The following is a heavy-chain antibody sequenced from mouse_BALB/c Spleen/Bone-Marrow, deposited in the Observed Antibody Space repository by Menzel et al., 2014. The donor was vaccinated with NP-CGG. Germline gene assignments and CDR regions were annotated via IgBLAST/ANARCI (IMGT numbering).Heavy chain of an antibody. CDR3: TRDGKGNYDYAMDY. J-gene: IGHJ4*01. Sequence: EVKLVESGGGLVKPGGSLKLSCAASGFTFSSYAMSWVRQTPEKRLEWVATISSGGSYTYYPDSVKGRFTISRDNAKNTLCLKMSSLKSEDTAMYYCTRDGKGNYDYAMDYWGRGTSVTVSS. V-gene: IGHV5-6-4*01. D-gene: IGHD2-1*01. CDR1: GFTFSSYA. CDR2: ISSGGSYT.